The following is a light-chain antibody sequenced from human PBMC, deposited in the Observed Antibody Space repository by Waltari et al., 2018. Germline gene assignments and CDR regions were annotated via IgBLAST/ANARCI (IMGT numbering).Light chain of an antibody. Sequence: ENVLTQSPGTVSLSPGERATLSCRASQSLTTTSLAWYQAKPGQAPRLLIYGASSRATGVADRYSGSGSGTDFTLTINRLEREDFAVFYCQQYGSPPYTFGQGTKLEIK. CDR3: QQYGSPPYT. V-gene: IGKV3-20*01. CDR2: GAS. J-gene: IGKJ2*01. CDR1: QSLTTTS.